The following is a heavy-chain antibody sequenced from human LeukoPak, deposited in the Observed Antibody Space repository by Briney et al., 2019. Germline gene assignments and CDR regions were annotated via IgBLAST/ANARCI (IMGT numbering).Heavy chain of an antibody. J-gene: IGHJ6*03. CDR3: ARRYAIRGSKRRGPTHYYHMDV. V-gene: IGHV4-34*01. D-gene: IGHD2-8*01. Sequence: SETLSLTCAVYGGSFSGYYWSWIRQPPGKGPEWIGEINHSGSTNDNPSLKSRVTISVDTSKNQFSLKLSSVTAADTAVYYCARRYAIRGSKRRGPTHYYHMDVWGKGTTVTVSS. CDR1: GGSFSGYY. CDR2: INHSGST.